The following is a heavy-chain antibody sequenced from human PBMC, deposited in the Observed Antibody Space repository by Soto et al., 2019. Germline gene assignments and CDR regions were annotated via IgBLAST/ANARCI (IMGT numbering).Heavy chain of an antibody. CDR3: AKGHSSSWSYYYYYYMDV. Sequence: GGSLRLSCAASGFTFSSYATSWVRQAPGKGLEWVSGISGSGGSTYYADSVKGRFTISRDNSKNTLYLQMNSLRAEDTAVYYCAKGHSSSWSYYYYYYMDVWGKGTTVTVSS. D-gene: IGHD6-13*01. V-gene: IGHV3-23*01. CDR2: ISGSGGST. J-gene: IGHJ6*03. CDR1: GFTFSSYA.